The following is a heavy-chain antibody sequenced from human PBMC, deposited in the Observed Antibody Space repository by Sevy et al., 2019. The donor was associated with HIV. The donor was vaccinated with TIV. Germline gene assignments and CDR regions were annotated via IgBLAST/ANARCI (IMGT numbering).Heavy chain of an antibody. J-gene: IGHJ4*02. Sequence: GGSLRLSCAASGFTFNSYAMSWVRQAPGKGLEWVSSISGSGGRKYYADSVKGRFTISRDNSKKTVDLEMNSLRGEDTAVYYCAQGYGSGSPPDYWGQGILVTVSS. CDR3: AQGYGSGSPPDY. CDR1: GFTFNSYA. V-gene: IGHV3-23*01. D-gene: IGHD3-10*01. CDR2: ISGSGGRK.